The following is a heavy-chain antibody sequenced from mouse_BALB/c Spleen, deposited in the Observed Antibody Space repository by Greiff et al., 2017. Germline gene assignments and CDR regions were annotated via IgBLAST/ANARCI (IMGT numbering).Heavy chain of an antibody. V-gene: IGHV5-9*03. D-gene: IGHD1-2*01. CDR1: GFTFSSYT. J-gene: IGHJ2*01. Sequence: EVQLVESGGGLVKPGGSLKLSCAASGFTFSSYTMSWVRQTPEKRLEWVATISSGGGNTYYPDSMKGRFTISRDNAKNNLYLQMSSRRSEDTALYYCARLLRLYYFDYWGQGTTLTVSS. CDR2: ISSGGGNT. CDR3: ARLLRLYYFDY.